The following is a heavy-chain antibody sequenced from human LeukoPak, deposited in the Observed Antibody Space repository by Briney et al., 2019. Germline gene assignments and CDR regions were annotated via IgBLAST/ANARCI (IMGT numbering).Heavy chain of an antibody. CDR1: GFTFSDRY. D-gene: IGHD1-26*01. J-gene: IGHJ4*02. Sequence: PGGSLRLSCASSGFTFSDRYMDWVRQAPGKGLEWVGRSRNKANSYTTEYVTSVKSRFTDSRDDSNNPLNLQMNSLKTEDTAVYYCASSPAGRYTFEYWGQGTLVTVSS. CDR2: SRNKANSYTT. V-gene: IGHV3-72*01. CDR3: ASSPAGRYTFEY.